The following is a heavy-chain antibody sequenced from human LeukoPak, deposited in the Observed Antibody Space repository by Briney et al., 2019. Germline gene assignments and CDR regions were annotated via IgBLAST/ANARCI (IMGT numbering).Heavy chain of an antibody. Sequence: GGSLRLSCAVSGFTFSNYDMNWVRQAPGKGPEWVTTISASGIHIYYADSAKGRFTISRDNSRDTLELQMNSLRGEDTAVYYCVRMVSGDSWGQGTLVTVTS. CDR1: GFTFSNYD. CDR3: VRMVSGDS. D-gene: IGHD2-8*01. V-gene: IGHV3-23*01. CDR2: ISASGIHI. J-gene: IGHJ4*02.